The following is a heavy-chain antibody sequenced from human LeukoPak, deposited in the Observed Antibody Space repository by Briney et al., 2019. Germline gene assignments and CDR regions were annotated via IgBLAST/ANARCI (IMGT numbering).Heavy chain of an antibody. D-gene: IGHD6-13*01. J-gene: IGHJ4*02. Sequence: GGSLRLSCAASGFTFNNYAMNWVRQAPGKGPEWVASINSGSSYISYTDSVKGRFTISRDNTEKSIYLQMNYLRVEDTALYYCVRASGAAALDFWGQGTLVTVTS. CDR2: INSGSSYI. CDR1: GFTFNNYA. CDR3: VRASGAAALDF. V-gene: IGHV3-21*01.